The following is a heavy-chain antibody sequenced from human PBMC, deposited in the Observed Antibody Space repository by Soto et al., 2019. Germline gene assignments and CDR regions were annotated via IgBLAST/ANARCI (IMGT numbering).Heavy chain of an antibody. V-gene: IGHV4-34*01. CDR2: INHSGST. Sequence: SETLSLTCAVYGGSGGSFSDYYWSWIRQPPGKGLEWIGEINHSGSTNYNPSLKSRVTISVDTSKNQFSLKLSSVTAADTAVYYCARGGVVITAIIDYWGQGTLVTVSS. CDR1: GGSGGSFSDYY. D-gene: IGHD2-2*02. J-gene: IGHJ4*02. CDR3: ARGGVVITAIIDY.